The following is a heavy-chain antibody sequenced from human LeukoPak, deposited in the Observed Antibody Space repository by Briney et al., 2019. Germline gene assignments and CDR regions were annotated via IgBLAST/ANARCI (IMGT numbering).Heavy chain of an antibody. CDR1: GFNFRTYW. Sequence: GGSLRLSCATSGFNFRTYWMTWVRQAPGKGLEWVANMKQDGSEKNYVDSVKGRFTISRDNDKNSLYLQMNSLRVEGTAVYYCARSARDSDYTNMDYWGQGTLVIVSS. CDR2: MKQDGSEK. CDR3: ARSARDSDYTNMDY. D-gene: IGHD4-11*01. V-gene: IGHV3-7*02. J-gene: IGHJ4*02.